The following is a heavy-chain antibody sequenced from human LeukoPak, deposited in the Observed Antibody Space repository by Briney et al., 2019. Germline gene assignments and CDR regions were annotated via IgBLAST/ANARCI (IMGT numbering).Heavy chain of an antibody. V-gene: IGHV1-18*01. J-gene: IGHJ4*02. CDR1: GYTFTSYG. CDR3: ARDWGYCSSTSCYGPLGY. CDR2: ISAYNGNT. Sequence: ASVKVSCKASGYTFTSYGISWVRQAPGQGLEWMGWISAYNGNTNYAQKLQGRVTMTTDTSTSTAYMELRSLRSDDTAVYYCARDWGYCSSTSCYGPLGYWGQGTLVTVSS. D-gene: IGHD2-2*01.